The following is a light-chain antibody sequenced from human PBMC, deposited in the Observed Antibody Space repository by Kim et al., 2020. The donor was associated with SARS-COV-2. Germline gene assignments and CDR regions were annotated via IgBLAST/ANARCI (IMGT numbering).Light chain of an antibody. CDR3: SSYTTTSTL. CDR1: SSDIAIYKY. CDR2: DVS. Sequence: LTQPASVSGSPGQSITISCTGTSSDIAIYKYVSWYQQHPGKAPKLMIYDVSKRPSGVSNRFSGSKSGNTASLTISGLQAEDEADYYCSSYTTTSTLFGGGTQLTVL. V-gene: IGLV2-14*01. J-gene: IGLJ2*01.